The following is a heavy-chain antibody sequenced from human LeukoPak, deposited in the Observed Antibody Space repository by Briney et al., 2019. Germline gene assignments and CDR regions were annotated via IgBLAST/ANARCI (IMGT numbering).Heavy chain of an antibody. J-gene: IGHJ4*02. D-gene: IGHD3-10*01. V-gene: IGHV1-46*01. Sequence: ASVKVSCKASGDTVSSYYMHWVRQAPGQGLEWMGVITPSGGSPHYAQKFQGRVTMTRDTSTSTVYMELSSLGSEDTAVYYCAREGFHGRELFPTFDYWGQGTLVTVSS. CDR2: ITPSGGSP. CDR1: GDTVSSYY. CDR3: AREGFHGRELFPTFDY.